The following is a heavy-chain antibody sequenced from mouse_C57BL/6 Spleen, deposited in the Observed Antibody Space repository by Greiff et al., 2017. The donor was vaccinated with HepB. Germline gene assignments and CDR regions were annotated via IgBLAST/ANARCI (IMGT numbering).Heavy chain of an antibody. CDR2: INPNNGGT. CDR1: GYTFTDYY. D-gene: IGHD1-1*01. CDR3: ARDYYGSLFDY. J-gene: IGHJ2*01. V-gene: IGHV1-26*01. Sequence: EVQLQQSGPELVKPGASVKISCKASGYTFTDYYMNWVKQSHGKSLEWIGDINPNNGGTSYNQKFKGKATLTVDKSSSTAYMELRSLTSEDSAVYYCARDYYGSLFDYWGQGTTLTVSS.